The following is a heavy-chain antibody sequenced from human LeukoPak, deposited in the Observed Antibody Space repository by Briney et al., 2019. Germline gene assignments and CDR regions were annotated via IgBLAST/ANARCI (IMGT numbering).Heavy chain of an antibody. CDR1: GYTFTSYG. D-gene: IGHD3-3*01. V-gene: IGHV1-18*01. CDR3: ARDTPSPITIFGVRFDP. J-gene: IGHJ5*02. CDR2: ISAYNGNT. Sequence: ASVKVSCKASGYTFTSYGISWVRQAPGQGLEWMGWISAYNGNTNYAQKLQGRVTMTTDTSTSTAYMELRSLRSDDTAVYYCARDTPSPITIFGVRFDPWGQGTLVTVSS.